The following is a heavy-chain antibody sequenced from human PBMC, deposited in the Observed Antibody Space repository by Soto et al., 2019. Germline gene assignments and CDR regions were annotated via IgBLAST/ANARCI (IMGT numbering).Heavy chain of an antibody. Sequence: GGSLRLSCAASGFTFSDYYMSWIRQAPGKGLEYVSYISSSSSYTNYADSVKGRFTISRDNAKNSLYLQMNSLRAEDTAVYYCASMSVRYSYAIGSGYWGQGTLVTVSS. J-gene: IGHJ4*02. CDR2: ISSSSSYT. CDR1: GFTFSDYY. D-gene: IGHD5-18*01. V-gene: IGHV3-11*03. CDR3: ASMSVRYSYAIGSGY.